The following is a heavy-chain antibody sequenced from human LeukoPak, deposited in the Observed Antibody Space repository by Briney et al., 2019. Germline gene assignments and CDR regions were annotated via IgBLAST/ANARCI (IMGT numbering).Heavy chain of an antibody. CDR3: ARTHSGTYYGFDY. Sequence: KPSETLSLTCTVSGASISTGGFYWGWIRQPPGTGLEWIGSFYYTGSTHYNPSLKSRVTISVDMSKNQVSLKLSSVTAADTAVYYCARTHSGTYYGFDYWGQGALVTVSS. J-gene: IGHJ4*02. V-gene: IGHV4-39*01. CDR1: GASISTGGFY. D-gene: IGHD1-26*01. CDR2: FYYTGST.